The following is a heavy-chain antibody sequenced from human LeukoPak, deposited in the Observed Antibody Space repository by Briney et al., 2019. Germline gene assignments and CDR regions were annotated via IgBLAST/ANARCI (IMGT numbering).Heavy chain of an antibody. J-gene: IGHJ4*02. V-gene: IGHV3-23*01. CDR1: GFTFSTYA. D-gene: IGHD1-14*01. CDR2: LTGGGGGT. Sequence: GGSLRLSCAASGFTFSTYAMSWVRQAPGKGLEWVSGLTGGGGGTSYADSVKGRFTISRDNSKNTLYLQMNSLRAEDTAVYYCAKDKGAVTGTFDYWGQGTLVTVTS. CDR3: AKDKGAVTGTFDY.